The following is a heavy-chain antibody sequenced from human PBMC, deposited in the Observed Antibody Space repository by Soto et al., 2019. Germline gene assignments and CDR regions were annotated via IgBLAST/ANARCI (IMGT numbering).Heavy chain of an antibody. Sequence: QLQLQESGPGMVKPSETLSLTCTVSGGSISSSSYYWGWIRQPPGKGLEWIGSIDYSGSTYYNPFLKSRVTISVDTSKNQFSPKLSSVTAADTAVYYCARRARPMGCSGGSCYDPSFDYWGQGTLVTVSS. CDR1: GGSISSSSYY. J-gene: IGHJ4*02. CDR2: IDYSGST. D-gene: IGHD2-15*01. CDR3: ARRARPMGCSGGSCYDPSFDY. V-gene: IGHV4-39*01.